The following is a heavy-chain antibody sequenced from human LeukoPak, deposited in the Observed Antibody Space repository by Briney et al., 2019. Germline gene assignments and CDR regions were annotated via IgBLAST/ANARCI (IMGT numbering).Heavy chain of an antibody. CDR1: GGTFSSYA. Sequence: GSSVKVSCKASGGTFSSYAISWVRQAPGQGLEWMGWINPNSGGTNYAQKFQGRVTMTRDTSISTAYMELSRLRSDDTAVYYCARESNWNPKSPLGPWGQGTLVTVSS. V-gene: IGHV1-2*02. J-gene: IGHJ5*02. CDR2: INPNSGGT. D-gene: IGHD1-1*01. CDR3: ARESNWNPKSPLGP.